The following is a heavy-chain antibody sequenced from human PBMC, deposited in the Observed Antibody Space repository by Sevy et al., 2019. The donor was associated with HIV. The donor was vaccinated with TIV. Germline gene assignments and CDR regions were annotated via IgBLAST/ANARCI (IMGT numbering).Heavy chain of an antibody. J-gene: IGHJ6*02. CDR3: ARDRYYDASGYYYYYYGLDV. D-gene: IGHD3-22*01. CDR2: IYCGGST. CDR1: TFTVTDNY. Sequence: GGSLRLSCAASTFTVTDNYMSWVRQAPGKGLEWVSTIYCGGSTFYADAVKGRFTISRDNSKNTLYLQMNSLRAEDTAGYYCARDRYYDASGYYYYYYGLDVWGQGTTVTVSS. V-gene: IGHV3-66*01.